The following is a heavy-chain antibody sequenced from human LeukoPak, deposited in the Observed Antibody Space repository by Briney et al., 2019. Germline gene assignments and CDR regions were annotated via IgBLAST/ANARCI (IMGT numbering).Heavy chain of an antibody. J-gene: IGHJ3*02. CDR2: INHSGST. CDR1: GGSISSSSYY. CDR3: AGDSSGYYYHAFDI. Sequence: PSETLSLTCTVSGGSISSSSYYWGWIRQPPGKGLEWIGEINHSGSTNYNPSLKSRVTISVDTSKNQFSLKLSSVTAADTAVYYCAGDSSGYYYHAFDIWGQGTMVTVSS. D-gene: IGHD3-22*01. V-gene: IGHV4-39*07.